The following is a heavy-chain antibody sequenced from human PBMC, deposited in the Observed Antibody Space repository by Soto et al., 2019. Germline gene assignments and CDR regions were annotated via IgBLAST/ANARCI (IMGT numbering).Heavy chain of an antibody. CDR3: ARGVDSWSGYLF. J-gene: IGHJ4*02. Sequence: PSETLSLTCALYGGSFDGYYWSWVRQSPGKGLEWIGEIHHSGRTKYNPSLKSRVSLSVDTSTKRFSLRLTSVTAADRGVYYCARGVDSWSGYLFWGQGTPVTVSS. V-gene: IGHV4-34*01. CDR1: GGSFDGYY. D-gene: IGHD3-3*01. CDR2: IHHSGRT.